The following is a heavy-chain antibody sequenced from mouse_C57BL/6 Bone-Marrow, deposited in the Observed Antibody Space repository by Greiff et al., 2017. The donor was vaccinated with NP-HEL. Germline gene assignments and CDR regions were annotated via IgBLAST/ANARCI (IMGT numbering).Heavy chain of an antibody. J-gene: IGHJ2*01. CDR1: GYTFTNYW. Sequence: VQRVESGAELVRPGTSVKMSCKASGYTFTNYWIGWAKQRPGHGLEWIGDIYPGGGYTNYNEKFKGKATLTADKSSSTAYMQFSSLTSEDSAIYYCARSDWYYFDYWGQGTTLTVSS. D-gene: IGHD4-1*01. V-gene: IGHV1-63*01. CDR2: IYPGGGYT. CDR3: ARSDWYYFDY.